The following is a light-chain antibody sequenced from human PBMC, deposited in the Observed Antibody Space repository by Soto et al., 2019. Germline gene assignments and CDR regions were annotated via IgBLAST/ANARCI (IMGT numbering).Light chain of an antibody. CDR3: SSYSISTAYL. CDR1: SSDVGGYDY. Sequence: QSVLTQPASVSGSPGQSITISCTGTSSDVGGYDYVSWYQLHPGKAPKLMVFEVNNRPSRVSYRFSGSKSGNTASLTISGLQAEDEADYFCSSYSISTAYLFGTGTKVTVL. J-gene: IGLJ1*01. V-gene: IGLV2-14*01. CDR2: EVN.